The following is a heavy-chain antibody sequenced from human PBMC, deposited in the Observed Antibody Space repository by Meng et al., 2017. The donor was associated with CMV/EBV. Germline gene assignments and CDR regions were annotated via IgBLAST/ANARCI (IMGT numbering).Heavy chain of an antibody. V-gene: IGHV3-21*01. CDR2: ISSSSSYI. CDR3: ARELTPGGN. D-gene: IGHD1-26*01. J-gene: IGHJ4*02. Sequence: ETLSLTCAVYGGSFSSYSMNWVRQAPGKGLEWVSSISSSSSYIYYADSVKGRFTISRDNAKNSLYLQMNSLRAEDTAVYYCARELTPGGNWGQGTLVTVSS. CDR1: GGSFSSYS.